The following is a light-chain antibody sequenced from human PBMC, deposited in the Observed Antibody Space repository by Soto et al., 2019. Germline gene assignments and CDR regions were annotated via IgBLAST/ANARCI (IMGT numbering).Light chain of an antibody. Sequence: DIQMTQSPSTLSASIGDRVTITCRASQCISDWLAWFQQKPGKAPKLLIYRASRLESGVPSRFIGSGSGTEFTLTISSLQPDDFATYYCQQYNGFSETFGQGTKVEIK. V-gene: IGKV1-5*03. J-gene: IGKJ1*01. CDR1: QCISDW. CDR2: RAS. CDR3: QQYNGFSET.